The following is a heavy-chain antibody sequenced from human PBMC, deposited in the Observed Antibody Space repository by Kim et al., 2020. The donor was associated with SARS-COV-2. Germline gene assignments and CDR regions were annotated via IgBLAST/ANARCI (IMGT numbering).Heavy chain of an antibody. Sequence: GGSLRLSCAASEFTFSTSWMHWVRQAPGKGLVWVSSINSDGSFTYYADSVKGRFTISRDNAKNTLFLQMNSLRVEDTAVYYCARSNHYASGSYAVDIWG. D-gene: IGHD3-10*01. J-gene: IGHJ3*02. CDR3: ARSNHYASGSYAVDI. CDR1: EFTFSTSW. V-gene: IGHV3-74*01. CDR2: INSDGSFT.